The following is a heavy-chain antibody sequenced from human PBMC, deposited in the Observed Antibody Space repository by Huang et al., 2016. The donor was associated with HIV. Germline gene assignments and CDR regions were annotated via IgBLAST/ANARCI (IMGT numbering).Heavy chain of an antibody. D-gene: IGHD6-19*01. Sequence: EVQLLESGGGLVQPGGSLRLSCAASGFTFSSYAMSWVRQAPGKGLEWVSAISGSGGSTDYADSVKGRFTISRDNSKNTLYRQMNSLRAEDTAVYYCAKQSSGWYVSADAFDIWGQGTMVTVSS. CDR2: ISGSGGST. CDR1: GFTFSSYA. J-gene: IGHJ3*02. V-gene: IGHV3-23*01. CDR3: AKQSSGWYVSADAFDI.